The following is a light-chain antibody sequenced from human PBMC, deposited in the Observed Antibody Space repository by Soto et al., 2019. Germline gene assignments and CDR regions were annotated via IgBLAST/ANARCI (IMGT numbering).Light chain of an antibody. CDR3: TSYTTSGALV. CDR2: EVS. CDR1: SSDVGSYKL. V-gene: IGLV2-14*02. Sequence: QSALTQPASVSGSPGQSITISCTGTSSDVGSYKLASWYQHYPGKAPKVMIYEVSNRPSGVSNRFSGSKSGNTASLTISGLQAEDEADYFCTSYTTSGALVFGGGTKVTVL. J-gene: IGLJ2*01.